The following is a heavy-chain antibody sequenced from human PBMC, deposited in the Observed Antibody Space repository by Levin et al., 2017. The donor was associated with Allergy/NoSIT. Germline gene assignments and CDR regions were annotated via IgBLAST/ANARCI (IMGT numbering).Heavy chain of an antibody. CDR3: ARELNVVVPTASSYYYYGMDV. J-gene: IGHJ6*02. CDR1: GYTFTDYY. Sequence: ASVKVSCKASGYTFTDYYMHWVRQAPGQGLEWMGWIYPYSGGSNYAQNFQGRVTKTRDTSISTAYMELSRLRSDDTAVYYCARELNVVVPTASSYYYYGMDVWGQGTTVTVSS. V-gene: IGHV1-2*02. CDR2: IYPYSGGS. D-gene: IGHD2-2*01.